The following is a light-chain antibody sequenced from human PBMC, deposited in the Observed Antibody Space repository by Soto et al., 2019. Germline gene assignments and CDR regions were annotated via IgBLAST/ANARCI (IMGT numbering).Light chain of an antibody. Sequence: DIQMTQSPSSLSASVGDRVTITCRASQSVSSYVSWYQQKPGKAPMLLIYAASTLQSGVPSRFSGSGSGTDFTLTIRSLQPEDFATYYCQQSYNTPRTFGQGTKVEIK. CDR1: QSVSSY. V-gene: IGKV1-39*01. J-gene: IGKJ1*01. CDR2: AAS. CDR3: QQSYNTPRT.